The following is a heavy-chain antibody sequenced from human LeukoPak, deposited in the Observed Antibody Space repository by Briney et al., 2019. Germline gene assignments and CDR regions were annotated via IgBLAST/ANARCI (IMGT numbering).Heavy chain of an antibody. CDR3: ARDMYYYDSSSYYSFQKFDH. Sequence: GASVKVSCKASGYTFTGYYMHWVRQAPGQGLEWMGRINPNSGGTNYAQKFQGRVTMTRDTSISTAYMELSRLRSDDTAVYYCARDMYYYDSSSYYSFQKFDHWGQGTLVTVSS. J-gene: IGHJ4*02. V-gene: IGHV1-2*06. CDR1: GYTFTGYY. CDR2: INPNSGGT. D-gene: IGHD3-22*01.